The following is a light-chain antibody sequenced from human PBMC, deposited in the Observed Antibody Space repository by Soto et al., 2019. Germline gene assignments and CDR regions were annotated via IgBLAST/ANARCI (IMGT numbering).Light chain of an antibody. Sequence: EIVLTQSPGTLSLSPGERATLSCRASQSVTSSSLAWYQQKRGQAPRLLIYGASNRATGIPDRFSGSGSGADFTLTISRLEPEDFAVYYCQDYGSSRTFGLGTKVDIK. V-gene: IGKV3-20*01. CDR2: GAS. J-gene: IGKJ1*01. CDR1: QSVTSSS. CDR3: QDYGSSRT.